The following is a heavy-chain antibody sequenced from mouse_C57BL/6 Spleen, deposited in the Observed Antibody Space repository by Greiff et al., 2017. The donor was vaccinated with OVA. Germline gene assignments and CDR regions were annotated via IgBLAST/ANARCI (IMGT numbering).Heavy chain of an antibody. J-gene: IGHJ4*01. CDR1: GYTFTDYC. Sequence: VQLQQPGAELVRPGSSVKLSCKASGYTFTDYCMDWVKQRPGQGLEWIGNIYPSDSETHYNQKFKDKATLTVDKSSSTAYMQLSSLTSEDSAVYYCAREWDYYAMDYWGQGTSVTVSS. V-gene: IGHV1-61*01. CDR2: IYPSDSET. D-gene: IGHD1-3*01. CDR3: AREWDYYAMDY.